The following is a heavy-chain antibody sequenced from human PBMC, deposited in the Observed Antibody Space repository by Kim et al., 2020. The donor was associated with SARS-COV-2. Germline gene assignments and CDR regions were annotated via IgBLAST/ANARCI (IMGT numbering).Heavy chain of an antibody. J-gene: IGHJ1*01. D-gene: IGHD6-13*01. CDR1: GDSVSSNSAA. Sequence: SQTLSLTRAISGDSVSSNSAAWHWIRQSPSRGLEWLGRTYYRSKWYNDYAVSVKSRITINPDTSKNQFSLQLNSVTPEDTAVYYCARDLDTQYSRSYYASFQHWGQGTLVTVSS. V-gene: IGHV6-1*01. CDR3: ARDLDTQYSRSYYASFQH. CDR2: TYYRSKWYN.